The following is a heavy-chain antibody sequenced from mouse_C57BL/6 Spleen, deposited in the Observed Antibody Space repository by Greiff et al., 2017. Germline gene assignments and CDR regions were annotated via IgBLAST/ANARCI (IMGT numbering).Heavy chain of an antibody. Sequence: EVQLQQSGPGLVKPSQSLSLTCSVTGYSITSGYYRNWIRQFPGNKLEWMGYISYDGSNNYNPSLKNRISITRDTSKNQFFLKLNSVTTEDTATYYCARGDYYGSSPFAYWGQGTLVTVSA. CDR1: GYSITSGYY. V-gene: IGHV3-6*01. D-gene: IGHD1-1*01. CDR3: ARGDYYGSSPFAY. J-gene: IGHJ3*01. CDR2: ISYDGSN.